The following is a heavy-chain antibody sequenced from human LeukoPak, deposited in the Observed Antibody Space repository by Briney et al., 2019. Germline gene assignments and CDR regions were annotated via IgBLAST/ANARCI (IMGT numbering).Heavy chain of an antibody. D-gene: IGHD3-9*01. CDR3: ARGSYPFYDILTGYCCAFDI. CDR1: GFTFSDYY. CDR2: ISSSSSYT. J-gene: IGHJ3*02. V-gene: IGHV3-11*06. Sequence: PGGSLRLSCAASGFTFSDYYMSWIRQAPGKGLEWVSYISSSSSYTNYADPVKGRFTISRDNAKNSLYLQMNSLRAEDTAVYYCARGSYPFYDILTGYCCAFDIWGQGTMVTVSS.